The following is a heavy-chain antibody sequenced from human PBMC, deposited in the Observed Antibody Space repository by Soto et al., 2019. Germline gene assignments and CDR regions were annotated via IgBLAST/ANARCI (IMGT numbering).Heavy chain of an antibody. Sequence: GGSLRLSCAASGFTFSDYAMHWVRQAPGKGLEWVAVVSHDGRNTHYADSVKGRFTISRDNAKNTLHLQMNSLRAEDTAVYYCARVPYCSSSSCYSYFDIWGQGTLVTVSS. CDR1: GFTFSDYA. D-gene: IGHD2-2*01. CDR3: ARVPYCSSSSCYSYFDI. J-gene: IGHJ4*02. V-gene: IGHV3-30*04. CDR2: VSHDGRNT.